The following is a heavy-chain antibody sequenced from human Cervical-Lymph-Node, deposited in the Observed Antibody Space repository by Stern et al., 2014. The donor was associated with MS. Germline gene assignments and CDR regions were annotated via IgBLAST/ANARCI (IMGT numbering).Heavy chain of an antibody. J-gene: IGHJ4*02. CDR2: SHPDISDT. CDR3: AITTNFQY. CDR1: GYKFATYW. Sequence: VQLVQSGAEVKKPGESLRISCQGSGYKFATYWIGWVRQMPGKGLDGMGISHPDISDTSYGPSVQGQVTVSVDKSIITAYLQWDSLKVSHTAMYYCAITTNFQYWGQGTLVTVSS. D-gene: IGHD3-3*01. V-gene: IGHV5-51*03.